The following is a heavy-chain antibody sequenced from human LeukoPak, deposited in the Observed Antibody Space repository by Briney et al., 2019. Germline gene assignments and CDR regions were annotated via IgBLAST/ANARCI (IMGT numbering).Heavy chain of an antibody. J-gene: IGHJ4*02. CDR3: ARDNGGIGYYYDSSGYFY. D-gene: IGHD3-22*01. Sequence: ASVKVSCKASGYTFTSYGISWVRQAPGQGLEWMGGISAYNGNTNYAQKLQGRVTMTTDTSTSTAYMELRSLRSDDTAVYYCARDNGGIGYYYDSSGYFYWGQGTLVTVSS. CDR2: ISAYNGNT. CDR1: GYTFTSYG. V-gene: IGHV1-18*01.